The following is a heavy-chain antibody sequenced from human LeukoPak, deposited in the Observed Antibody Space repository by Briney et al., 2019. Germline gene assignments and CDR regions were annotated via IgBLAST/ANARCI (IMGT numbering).Heavy chain of an antibody. D-gene: IGHD2-21*01. CDR2: ISGSGGAT. V-gene: IGHV3-23*01. CDR1: GITLSNYG. Sequence: GGSLRLSCAVSGITLSNYGMSWVRQAPGKGLEWVAGISGSGGATNYADSVKGRFTISRDNSKSTLYLQMSSLTTEDTAVYYCSRDGDVVGESFDYWGQGTLVTVSS. CDR3: SRDGDVVGESFDY. J-gene: IGHJ4*02.